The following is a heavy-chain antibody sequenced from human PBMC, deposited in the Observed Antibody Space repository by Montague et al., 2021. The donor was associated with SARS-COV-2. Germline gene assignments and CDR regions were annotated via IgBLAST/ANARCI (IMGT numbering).Heavy chain of an antibody. Sequence: SLRLSCAASRLPFNGYAMHWVRQAPGKGLEWLTFISHDESNHRYADSVKGRFTISRDNSKNTLYLQMDRLRPEDTAVYYCAREGYRSGSFYIDYWGQGTLVTVSS. CDR3: AREGYRSGSFYIDY. D-gene: IGHD1-26*01. CDR1: RLPFNGYA. J-gene: IGHJ4*01. V-gene: IGHV3-30*04. CDR2: ISHDESNH.